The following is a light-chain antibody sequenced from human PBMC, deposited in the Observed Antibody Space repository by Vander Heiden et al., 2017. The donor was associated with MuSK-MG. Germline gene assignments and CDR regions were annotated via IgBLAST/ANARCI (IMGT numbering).Light chain of an antibody. CDR1: QDISNY. CDR3: QQYANLPLT. CDR2: DAS. J-gene: IGKJ4*01. Sequence: DIQMTQSPSSLSASVGDRVTTTCQASQDISNYLNWYQQKPGKAPKLLIYDASNFETGVPSRFSGSGSGTDFTFTIRSLQPEDIATYYCQQYANLPLTFGGGTKVEIK. V-gene: IGKV1-33*01.